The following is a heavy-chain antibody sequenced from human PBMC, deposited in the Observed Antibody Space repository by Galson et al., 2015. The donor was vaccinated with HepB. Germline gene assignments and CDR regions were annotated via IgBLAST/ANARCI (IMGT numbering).Heavy chain of an antibody. J-gene: IGHJ6*03. V-gene: IGHV7-4-1*02. CDR2: INTNTGNP. CDR3: ARKAPIAARTKYYYYYYYMDV. Sequence: SVKVSCKASGYTFASYAMNWLRQAPGQGLEWMGWINTNTGNPTYAQGFTGRFVLSLDTSVSTAYLQISSLKAEDTAVYYCARKAPIAARTKYYYYYYYMDVWGKGTTVTVSS. D-gene: IGHD6-6*01. CDR1: GYTFASYA.